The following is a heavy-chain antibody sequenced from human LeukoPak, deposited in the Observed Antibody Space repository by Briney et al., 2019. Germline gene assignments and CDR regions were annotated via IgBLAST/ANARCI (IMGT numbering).Heavy chain of an antibody. J-gene: IGHJ4*02. Sequence: SETLSLTCTVSGGSISSSSYYWGWIRQPPGKGLEWIGSIYYSGSTYYNPSLKSRVTISVDTSKNQFSLKLSSVTAADTAVYYCAASPGYSGYPSGFDYWGQGTLVTVSS. CDR3: AASPGYSGYPSGFDY. V-gene: IGHV4-39*07. CDR2: IYYSGST. D-gene: IGHD5-12*01. CDR1: GGSISSSSYY.